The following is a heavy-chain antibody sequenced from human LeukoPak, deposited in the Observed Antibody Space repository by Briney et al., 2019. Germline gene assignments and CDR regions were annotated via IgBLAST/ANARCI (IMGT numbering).Heavy chain of an antibody. CDR1: VFTSSSSE. Sequence: GGSLRRSCAASVFTSSSSEMNWFRQAPGKGLEWVSYISSSGSTVYYADSVKGRFTISRDNAKNTLYLQMNTLRAEDTAVYYCARWGYYYDRSGYYYPFDYWGQGTLVTVSS. CDR2: ISSSGSTV. J-gene: IGHJ4*02. D-gene: IGHD3-22*01. CDR3: ARWGYYYDRSGYYYPFDY. V-gene: IGHV3-48*03.